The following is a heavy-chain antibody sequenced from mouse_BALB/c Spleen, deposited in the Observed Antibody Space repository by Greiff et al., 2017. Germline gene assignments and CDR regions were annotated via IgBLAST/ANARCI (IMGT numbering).Heavy chain of an antibody. CDR3: ASRSMDY. CDR1: GFTFRSYA. CDR2: ISSGGST. V-gene: IGHV5-6-5*01. Sequence: EVQLVESGGGLVKPGGSLKLSCAASGFTFRSYALAWVRLTPEKRLEWVASISSGGSTYYPDSVKGRFTISGDNARNILYLQMSSLRSGDTAMYYCASRSMDYWGQGTSVTVSS. J-gene: IGHJ4*01.